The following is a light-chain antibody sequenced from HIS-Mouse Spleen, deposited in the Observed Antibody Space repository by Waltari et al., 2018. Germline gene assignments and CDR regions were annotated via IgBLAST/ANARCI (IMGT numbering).Light chain of an antibody. V-gene: IGLV3-10*01. J-gene: IGLJ2*01. CDR2: EES. Sequence: SYELTQPPSVSVSPGQTARITCSGDALPKKYAYWYQQKSGQAPVLVIYEESKRPSGIPGRFSGSSSGTMATLTISGAQVEDEAEYYCYSTDSSGNHRVFGGGTKLTVL. CDR1: ALPKKY. CDR3: YSTDSSGNHRV.